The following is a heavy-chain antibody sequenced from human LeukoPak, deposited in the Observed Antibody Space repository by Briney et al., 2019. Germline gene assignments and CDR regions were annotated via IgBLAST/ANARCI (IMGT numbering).Heavy chain of an antibody. CDR2: IYYSGST. Sequence: PETLSLTCTVSGGSISSSSYYWGWIRQPPGKGLEWIGSIYYSGSTYYNPSLKSRVTISVDTSKNQFSLKLSSVTAADTAVYYCARAGYSRTTGDDYWGQGTLVTVSS. CDR3: ARAGYSRTTGDDY. V-gene: IGHV4-39*07. CDR1: GGSISSSSYY. J-gene: IGHJ4*02. D-gene: IGHD6-13*01.